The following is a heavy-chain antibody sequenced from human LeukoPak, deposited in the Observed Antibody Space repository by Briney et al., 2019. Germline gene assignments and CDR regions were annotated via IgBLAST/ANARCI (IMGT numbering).Heavy chain of an antibody. J-gene: IGHJ4*02. V-gene: IGHV2-5*02. CDR1: GFSLSTSGVG. CDR3: AHPPRGAVAVYFEY. CDR2: IYWDDDK. D-gene: IGHD6-19*01. Sequence: SGPTLVNPTQTLTLTCTFSGFSLSTSGVGVGWIRQPPGKALEWLALIYWDDDKVYSPSLKSRLTIPKDTSKNQVVLTMPNMDPVDTAASYCAHPPRGAVAVYFEYWGQGTLVTVSS.